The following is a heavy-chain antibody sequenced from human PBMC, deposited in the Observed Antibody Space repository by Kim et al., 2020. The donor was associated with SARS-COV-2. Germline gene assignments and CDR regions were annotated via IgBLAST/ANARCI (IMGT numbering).Heavy chain of an antibody. J-gene: IGHJ5*02. D-gene: IGHD3-10*01. Sequence: SVKVSCKASGGTFSSYAISWVRQAPGQGLEWMGGIIPIFGTANYAQKFQGRVTITADESTSTAYMELSGLRSEDTAVYYCARDYGSGSYYPPFDPWGQGTLVTVSS. CDR2: IIPIFGTA. CDR1: GGTFSSYA. CDR3: ARDYGSGSYYPPFDP. V-gene: IGHV1-69*13.